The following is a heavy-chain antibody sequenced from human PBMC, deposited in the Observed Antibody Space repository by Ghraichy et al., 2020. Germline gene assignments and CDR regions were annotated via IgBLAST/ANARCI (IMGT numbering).Heavy chain of an antibody. CDR3: AAGGYYYDSNDAFDI. D-gene: IGHD3-22*01. CDR2: IVVGSGNT. J-gene: IGHJ3*02. CDR1: GFTFTSSA. V-gene: IGHV1-58*02. Sequence: SVKVSCKASGFTFTSSAMQWVRQARGQRLEWIGWIVVGSGNTNYAQKFQERVTITRDMSTSTAYMELSSLRSEDTAVYYCAAGGYYYDSNDAFDIWGQGTMVTVSS.